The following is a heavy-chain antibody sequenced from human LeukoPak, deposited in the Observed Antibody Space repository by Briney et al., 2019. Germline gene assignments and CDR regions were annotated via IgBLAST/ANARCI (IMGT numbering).Heavy chain of an antibody. J-gene: IGHJ4*02. Sequence: SETLSLTCTVSGDSISSYYWSWIRQPAGKGLEWIGRIYTSGSTNYNPSLKSRVAMSVDTSKNQFSLKLSSVTAADTAVYYCARDGDYGYYFDYWGQGTLVTVSS. CDR3: ARDGDYGYYFDY. CDR2: IYTSGST. D-gene: IGHD4-17*01. V-gene: IGHV4-4*07. CDR1: GDSISSYY.